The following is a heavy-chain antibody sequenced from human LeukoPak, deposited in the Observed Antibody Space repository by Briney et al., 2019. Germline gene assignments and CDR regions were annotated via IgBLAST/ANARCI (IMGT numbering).Heavy chain of an antibody. CDR2: ITSSNNYI. Sequence: GGSLRLSCAASGFTFSSYSMNWVRQAPGKGLEWVSSITSSNNYIYYGDSVKGRFTISRDSSKNTLFLQMNRLRPEDAAVYYCAKAPVTTCRGAFCYPFDYWGLGTLVTVSS. CDR1: GFTFSSYS. V-gene: IGHV3-21*04. D-gene: IGHD2-15*01. CDR3: AKAPVTTCRGAFCYPFDY. J-gene: IGHJ4*02.